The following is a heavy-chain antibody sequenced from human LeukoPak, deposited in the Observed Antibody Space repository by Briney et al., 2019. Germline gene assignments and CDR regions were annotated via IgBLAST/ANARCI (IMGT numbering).Heavy chain of an antibody. Sequence: GGSLRLSCAASGFTFSSYSMNWVRQAPGKGLEWVSSISSTSSYIYYADSVKGRFTISRDSAKNSLYLQMNSLRAEDTAVYYCARASSGWAVDLYYFDYWGQGALVTVSS. V-gene: IGHV3-21*01. CDR3: ARASSGWAVDLYYFDY. CDR2: ISSTSSYI. J-gene: IGHJ4*02. D-gene: IGHD6-19*01. CDR1: GFTFSSYS.